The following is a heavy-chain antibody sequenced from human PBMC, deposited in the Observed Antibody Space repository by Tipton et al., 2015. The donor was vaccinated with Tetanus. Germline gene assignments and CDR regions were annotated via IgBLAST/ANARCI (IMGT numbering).Heavy chain of an antibody. V-gene: IGHV4-39*07. CDR1: GGSISSTNYY. Sequence: TLSLTCTVSGGSISSTNYYWGWIRQPPGKGLEWIGSIYNTGNAYYNPSLKSRVTISIDTSKNQFSVRLNPVFAADTAVYYCAGVLRSESVGWFDPWGQGTLVTVSS. CDR3: AGVLRSESVGWFDP. J-gene: IGHJ5*02. CDR2: IYNTGNA. D-gene: IGHD3-3*01.